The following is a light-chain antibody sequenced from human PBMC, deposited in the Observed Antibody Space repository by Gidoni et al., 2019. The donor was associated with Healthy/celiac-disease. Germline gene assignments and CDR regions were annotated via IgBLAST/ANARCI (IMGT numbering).Light chain of an antibody. CDR2: NAS. CDR1: QSISSY. J-gene: IGKJ1*01. V-gene: IGKV1-39*01. CDR3: QQCYSTPRT. Sequence: DIQMTQSPSSLSASVGDRVTITCRASQSISSYLTWYQQKPGKAPKLLIYNASSLKSGVPSRFSGSGSGTEFTLTISSLQPEDFATYYCQQCYSTPRTFGQGTKVEIK.